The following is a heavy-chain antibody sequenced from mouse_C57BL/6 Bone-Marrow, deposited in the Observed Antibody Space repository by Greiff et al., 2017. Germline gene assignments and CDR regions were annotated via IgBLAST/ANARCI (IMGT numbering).Heavy chain of an antibody. V-gene: IGHV5-6*01. CDR3: ARLPYYYGSSYGWFAY. Sequence: EVQVVESGGDLVKPGGSLKLSCAASGFTFSCYGMSWVRQTPDKRLEWVATISSGGSYTYYPDSVKGRFTISRDNAKNTLYLQMSSLKSEDTAMYYCARLPYYYGSSYGWFAYWGQGTLVTVSA. J-gene: IGHJ3*01. D-gene: IGHD1-1*01. CDR2: ISSGGSYT. CDR1: GFTFSCYG.